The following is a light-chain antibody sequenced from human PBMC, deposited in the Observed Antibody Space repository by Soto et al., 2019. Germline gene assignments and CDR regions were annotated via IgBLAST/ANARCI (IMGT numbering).Light chain of an antibody. V-gene: IGKV1-39*01. CDR3: QQSYSTPWT. J-gene: IGKJ1*01. CDR2: AAS. CDR1: QSISNS. Sequence: DIQMTQSPSSLSASVGDRVSITCRASQSISNSLNWYQQKPGKAPKVLIYAASNLQSGVPARFSGSGSGTDFTLTISSLQPEDFATYYCQQSYSTPWTFGQGTKVDIK.